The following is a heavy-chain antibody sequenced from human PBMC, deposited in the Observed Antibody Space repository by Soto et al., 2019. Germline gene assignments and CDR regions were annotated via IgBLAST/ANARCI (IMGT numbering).Heavy chain of an antibody. J-gene: IGHJ3*02. V-gene: IGHV4-39*01. CDR3: ARRVGPRSFDI. CDR2: IYYSGST. CDR1: GGSISSSSYY. D-gene: IGHD1-26*01. Sequence: QLQLQESGPGLVKPSETLSLTCTVSGGSISSSSYYWGWVRKPPGKGLEWIGSIYYSGSTYYNPSLKNRVTISVDESKNQFSLKLSSVTAADTAVYYCARRVGPRSFDIWGQGTMVTVSS.